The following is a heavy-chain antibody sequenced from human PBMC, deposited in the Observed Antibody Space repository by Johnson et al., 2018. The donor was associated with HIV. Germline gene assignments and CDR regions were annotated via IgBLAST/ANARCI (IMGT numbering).Heavy chain of an antibody. CDR3: TTDYHVVFGGFDI. D-gene: IGHD4-23*01. CDR2: IKAKPDGGTT. Sequence: LVESGGGSVKPGGSLRLSRAASGLSFNNAWMSWVRQAPGKRPEWVGRIKAKPDGGTTDYAAPVKGRFSISRDDSKNMLYLQMNSLKTEDTAVYYCTTDYHVVFGGFDIWGQGTMVTVSS. V-gene: IGHV3-15*01. J-gene: IGHJ3*02. CDR1: GLSFNNAW.